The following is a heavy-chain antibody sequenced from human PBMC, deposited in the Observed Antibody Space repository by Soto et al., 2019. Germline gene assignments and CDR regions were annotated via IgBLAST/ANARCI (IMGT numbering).Heavy chain of an antibody. CDR2: MTYDGATE. V-gene: IGHV3-30*14. Sequence: QVRLVESGGGVVQPGTSLRLSCAASGFTFSDYVIHWVRQAAGKGLEWVASMTYDGATEYYADSVKGRFTMSRDNSKRALSLQMNSLSPDDTAVYYCARVRLSIAVKDALDVWGHGTTVTVSS. D-gene: IGHD3-3*02. J-gene: IGHJ3*01. CDR3: ARVRLSIAVKDALDV. CDR1: GFTFSDYV.